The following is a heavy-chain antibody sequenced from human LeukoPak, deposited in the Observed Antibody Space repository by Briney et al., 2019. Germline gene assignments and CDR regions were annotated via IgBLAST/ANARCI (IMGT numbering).Heavy chain of an antibody. J-gene: IGHJ1*01. CDR3: ARDPPRRGAEYFQH. V-gene: IGHV3-21*01. Sequence: GGSLRLSCAASGFTFSSYSMNWVRQAPGKGLEWVSSISSSSSYIYYADSVKGRFTISRDNAKNSLYLQMNSLRAEDTAVYYCARDPPRRGAEYFQHWGQGTLVTVSS. CDR1: GFTFSSYS. D-gene: IGHD3-10*01. CDR2: ISSSSSYI.